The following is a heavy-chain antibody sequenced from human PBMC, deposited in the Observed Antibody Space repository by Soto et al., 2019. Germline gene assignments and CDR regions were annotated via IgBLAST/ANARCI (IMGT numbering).Heavy chain of an antibody. CDR3: ARVRYCSGGSCYPRFDP. J-gene: IGHJ5*02. D-gene: IGHD2-15*01. CDR1: GGSISSGGYY. Sequence: QVQLQESGPGLVKPSQTLSLTCTVSGGSISSGGYYWSWIRQHPGKGLEWIGYIYYSGSTYYNPSRTGRVTISVDTSKNHFSLKLSSVTAADTAVYYCARVRYCSGGSCYPRFDPWGQGTLVTVSS. V-gene: IGHV4-31*03. CDR2: IYYSGST.